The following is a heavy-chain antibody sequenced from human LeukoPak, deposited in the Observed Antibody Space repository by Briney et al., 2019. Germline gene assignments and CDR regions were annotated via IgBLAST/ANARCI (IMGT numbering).Heavy chain of an antibody. CDR1: GYSFTSSW. J-gene: IGHJ3*02. D-gene: IGHD1-26*01. CDR2: IYPGDSDT. V-gene: IGHV5-51*01. CDR3: ARREVAYYAFDI. Sequence: KTGESLKISCKGFGYSFTSSWIAWVRQMPGKGLEWMGIIYPGDSDTRYSPSFQGQVTISADKSISTAYLQWNSLKASDTAMYYCARREVAYYAFDIWGQGTMVTVSS.